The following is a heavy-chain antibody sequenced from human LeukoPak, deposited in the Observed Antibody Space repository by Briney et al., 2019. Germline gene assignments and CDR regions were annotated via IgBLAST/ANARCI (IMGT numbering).Heavy chain of an antibody. CDR3: ARELIWFGELPPSTNWFDP. CDR2: IYTSGST. Sequence: SETLSLTCTVSGGSISSYYWSWIRQPPGKGLEWIGYIYTSGSTNYNPSLKSRVTISVDTSKNQFSLKLSSVTAADTAVYYCARELIWFGELPPSTNWFDPWGQGTLVTVSS. J-gene: IGHJ5*02. V-gene: IGHV4-4*09. CDR1: GGSISSYY. D-gene: IGHD3-10*01.